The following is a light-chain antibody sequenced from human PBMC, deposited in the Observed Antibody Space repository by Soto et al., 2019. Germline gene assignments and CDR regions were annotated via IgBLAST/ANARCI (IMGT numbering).Light chain of an antibody. CDR3: QHRSGWPPTLT. Sequence: EIVLTQSPATLSLSPGERATLSCRASQSVTTYLAWYQQKPGQAPRLLIYDTSNRATGIPARFSGSGSGTDFTLTISSLEPEDFAVYYCQHRSGWPPTLTFGGGTKEEIK. CDR1: QSVTTY. V-gene: IGKV3-11*01. CDR2: DTS. J-gene: IGKJ4*01.